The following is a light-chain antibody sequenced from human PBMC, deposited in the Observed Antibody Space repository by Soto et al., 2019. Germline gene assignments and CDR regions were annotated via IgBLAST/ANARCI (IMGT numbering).Light chain of an antibody. J-gene: IGKJ1*01. CDR1: QDINMY. CDR3: QQCYFDLWT. CDR2: DAS. V-gene: IGKV1-39*01. Sequence: DTQMTQSPSSLSASVGDRVTITCRASQDINMYLNWYQQKPGKAPVLLIHDASSVQKGVPSRFSGSGFGTDFTLSITDLQPEDFATYYCQQCYFDLWTFGQGTKVEMK.